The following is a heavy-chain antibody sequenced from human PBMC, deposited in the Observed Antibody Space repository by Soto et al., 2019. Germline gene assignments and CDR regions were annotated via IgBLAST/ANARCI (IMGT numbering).Heavy chain of an antibody. CDR2: IYYSGST. CDR3: ARAETTATTDAGYFHGMDV. V-gene: IGHV4-59*01. CDR1: GASISGYY. J-gene: IGHJ6*02. D-gene: IGHD2-2*01. Sequence: PSETLSLTCTVSGASISGYYWSWIRQPPGEGLEWIGYIYYSGSTSYNPSLKSRVTISLDMSKNQFSLKLSSVTAAATAVYYCARAETTATTDAGYFHGMDVWGQGTTVTVSS.